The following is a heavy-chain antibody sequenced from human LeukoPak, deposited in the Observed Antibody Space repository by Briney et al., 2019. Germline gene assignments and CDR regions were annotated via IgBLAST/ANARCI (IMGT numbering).Heavy chain of an antibody. CDR1: GGTFSSYA. J-gene: IGHJ4*02. V-gene: IGHV1-69*13. Sequence: GASVKVSCKASGGTFSSYAISWVRQAPGQGLEWMGGIIPIFGTANYAQKFQGRVTITADESTSTAYMELSSLRSEDTAVYYCARNGRGYSGYELDYWGQGTLVTVSS. CDR3: ARNGRGYSGYELDY. CDR2: IIPIFGTA. D-gene: IGHD5-12*01.